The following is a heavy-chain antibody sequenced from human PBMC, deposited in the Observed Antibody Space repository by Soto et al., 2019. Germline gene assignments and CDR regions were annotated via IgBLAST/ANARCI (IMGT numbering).Heavy chain of an antibody. CDR3: ARVPGDDMTGYYSSHYFDY. Sequence: ASVKVSCKASGYTFISYGISWVRQAPGQGLEWMGWISTYNGNANYAQKLQGRVTMTTDTSTSTAHMELRSLRSDDTAVYYCARVPGDDMTGYYSSHYFDYWGQG. D-gene: IGHD3-9*01. V-gene: IGHV1-18*01. CDR2: ISTYNGNA. CDR1: GYTFISYG. J-gene: IGHJ4*02.